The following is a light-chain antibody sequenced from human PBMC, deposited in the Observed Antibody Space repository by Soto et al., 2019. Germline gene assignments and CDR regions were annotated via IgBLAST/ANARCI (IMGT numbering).Light chain of an antibody. CDR2: GAS. J-gene: IGKJ1*01. CDR1: QSVSSN. V-gene: IGKV3-15*01. CDR3: QQYNNWWT. Sequence: IVLTQSPDTVPLSPGEIATLCFRASQSVSSNLAWYQQKPGQAPRLLIYGASTRATGIPARFSGSGSGTEFTLTISSLQSEDFAVYYCQQYNNWWTFGQGTKVDI.